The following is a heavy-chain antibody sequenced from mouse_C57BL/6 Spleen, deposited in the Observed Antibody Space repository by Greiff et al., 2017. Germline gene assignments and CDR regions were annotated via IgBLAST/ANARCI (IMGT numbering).Heavy chain of an antibody. V-gene: IGHV1-61*01. CDR2: IYPSDSET. J-gene: IGHJ4*01. CDR3: ARSGGNYPNYYAMDY. D-gene: IGHD2-1*01. Sequence: QVQLQQPGAELVRPGSSVKLSCKASGYTFTSYWMDWVKQRPGQGLEWIGNIYPSDSETHYNQKFKDKATLTVDKSSSTAYMQLSSLTSEDSAVYYCARSGGNYPNYYAMDYWGQGTSVTVSS. CDR1: GYTFTSYW.